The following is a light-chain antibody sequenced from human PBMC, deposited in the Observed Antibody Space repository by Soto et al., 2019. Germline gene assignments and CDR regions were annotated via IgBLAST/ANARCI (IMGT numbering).Light chain of an antibody. CDR1: TSDVGGYSY. Sequence: QSVLTQPASVSGSPGQSITISCTGTTSDVGGYSYVSWYQQHPGKAPKLMIYEVSNWPSGVSNRFSGSKSGNTASLTISGLQTEDEADYYCSSHTSSSTLVLFGGGTQLTVL. CDR2: EVS. V-gene: IGLV2-14*01. CDR3: SSHTSSSTLVL. J-gene: IGLJ7*01.